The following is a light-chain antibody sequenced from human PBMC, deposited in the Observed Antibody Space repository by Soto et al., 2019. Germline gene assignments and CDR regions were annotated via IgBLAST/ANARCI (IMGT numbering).Light chain of an antibody. Sequence: QSVLTQPPSVSGAPGQRVTISCTGSSSNIGAGYDVHWYHQLPGTAPKLLIYGNNNRPSGVPDRFSGSKSGTSASLAITGLQAEDEADYYCCSYAGEYKYVFGSGTKLTVL. CDR2: GNN. CDR1: SSNIGAGYD. J-gene: IGLJ1*01. CDR3: CSYAGEYKYV. V-gene: IGLV1-40*01.